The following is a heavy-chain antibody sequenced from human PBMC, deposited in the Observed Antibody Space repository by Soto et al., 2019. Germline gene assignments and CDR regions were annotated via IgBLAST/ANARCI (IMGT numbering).Heavy chain of an antibody. Sequence: KASETLSLTCAVSGGSISSGGYSWSWIRQPSGKGLEWIGYIYHSGSTYYNPSLKSRVTISADRSKNQFSLNLNSVTAADTAVYYCARDASGTGNYFDYWGQGTLVTVSS. J-gene: IGHJ4*02. CDR3: ARDASGTGNYFDY. V-gene: IGHV4-30-2*01. D-gene: IGHD3-10*01. CDR1: GGSISSGGYS. CDR2: IYHSGST.